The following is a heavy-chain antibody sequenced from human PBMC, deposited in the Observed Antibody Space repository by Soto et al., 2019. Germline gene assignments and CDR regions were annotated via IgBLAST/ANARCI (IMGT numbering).Heavy chain of an antibody. J-gene: IGHJ6*02. Sequence: RASVKVSCKASGGSFRTYAITWVRQVPGQGLEWMGGIVPLFNTPNYAQKFQGRVTITADESLSTAYVELSSLRPEDTAVYYCASLPWVGRFLEYFDVWGQGTTVTVSS. V-gene: IGHV1-69*13. D-gene: IGHD3-3*01. CDR3: ASLPWVGRFLEYFDV. CDR1: GGSFRTYA. CDR2: IVPLFNTP.